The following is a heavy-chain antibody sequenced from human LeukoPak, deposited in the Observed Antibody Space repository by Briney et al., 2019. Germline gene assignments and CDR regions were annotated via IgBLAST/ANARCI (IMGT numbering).Heavy chain of an antibody. CDR3: AKRAGSAWSAGA. CDR1: GFTFSSYA. J-gene: IGHJ5*02. D-gene: IGHD3-10*01. Sequence: PGGSLRLSCAASGFTFSSYAMSWVRQAPGKGLEWVSAISGSGGSTYYADSVKGRFTISRDNSKNTLYLQMNSLIPEDTAVYYCAKRAGSAWSAGAWGQGTLVTVSS. V-gene: IGHV3-23*01. CDR2: ISGSGGST.